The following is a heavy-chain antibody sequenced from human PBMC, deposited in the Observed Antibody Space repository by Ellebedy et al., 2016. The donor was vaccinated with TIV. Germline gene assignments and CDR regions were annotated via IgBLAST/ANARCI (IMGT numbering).Heavy chain of an antibody. CDR2: IIQDGSEK. Sequence: PGGSLRLSCAASGFNFSSYWMSWVRQVPGKGLEWVANIIQDGSEKYYVDSVKGRFTISRDNAKNSLYLQMNSLRAEDTAVYYCARDSEYYDFLTGLFYYGMDVWGQGTTVTVSS. J-gene: IGHJ6*02. CDR3: ARDSEYYDFLTGLFYYGMDV. V-gene: IGHV3-7*01. D-gene: IGHD3-9*01. CDR1: GFNFSSYW.